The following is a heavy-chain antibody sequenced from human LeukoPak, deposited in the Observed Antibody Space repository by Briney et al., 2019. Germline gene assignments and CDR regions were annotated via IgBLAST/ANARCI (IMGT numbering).Heavy chain of an antibody. CDR3: ARDLGGSYWEGGY. D-gene: IGHD1-26*01. J-gene: IGHJ4*02. CDR1: GFTFSSYE. CDR2: ISSSGSTI. Sequence: GGSLRLSCAASGFTFSSYEMNWVRQAPGKGLEWVSYISSSGSTIYYADSVKGRFTISRDNAKNSLYLQMNSLRAEDTAVYYCARDLGGSYWEGGYGGQGNLVTVSS. V-gene: IGHV3-48*03.